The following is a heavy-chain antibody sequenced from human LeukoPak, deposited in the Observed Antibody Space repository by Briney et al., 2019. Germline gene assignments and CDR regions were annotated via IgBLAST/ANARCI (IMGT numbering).Heavy chain of an antibody. CDR1: GGSISSSSYY. D-gene: IGHD3-10*01. Sequence: SETLSLTCTVSGGSISSSSYYWGWIRQPPGKGLEWIGRIYTSGSTNYNPSLKSRVTMSVDTSKNQFSLKLSSVTAADTAVYYCARWSFALDYWGQGTLVTVSS. CDR3: ARWSFALDY. V-gene: IGHV4-39*07. CDR2: IYTSGST. J-gene: IGHJ4*02.